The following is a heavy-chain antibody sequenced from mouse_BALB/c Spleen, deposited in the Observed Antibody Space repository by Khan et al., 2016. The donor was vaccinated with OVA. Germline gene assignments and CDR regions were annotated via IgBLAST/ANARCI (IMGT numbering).Heavy chain of an antibody. J-gene: IGHJ3*01. V-gene: IGHV9-3-1*01. CDR3: ARESSYGY. Sequence: QIQLLQSGPELKKPGETVKFSCKASGYNIKNNGMNWVKQAPGKGLKWMGWINTYTGEPTYADDFKGRFAFSLETSSSTAYLQINNLKYEDTATYFCARESSYGYWGQGTLVTVSA. CDR1: GYNIKNNG. CDR2: INTYTGEP. D-gene: IGHD6-1*01.